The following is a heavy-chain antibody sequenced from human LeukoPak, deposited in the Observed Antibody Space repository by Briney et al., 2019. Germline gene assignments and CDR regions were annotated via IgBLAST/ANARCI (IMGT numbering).Heavy chain of an antibody. J-gene: IGHJ3*02. Sequence: AGSLRLSCAASGFTFSSYAMSWVRQAPGKGLEWVSAISGSGGSTYYADSVKGRFTISRGNSKNTLYLQMNSLRAEDTAVYYCATDIDSSGYYGDAFDIWGQGTMVTVSS. CDR3: ATDIDSSGYYGDAFDI. V-gene: IGHV3-23*01. D-gene: IGHD3-22*01. CDR2: ISGSGGST. CDR1: GFTFSSYA.